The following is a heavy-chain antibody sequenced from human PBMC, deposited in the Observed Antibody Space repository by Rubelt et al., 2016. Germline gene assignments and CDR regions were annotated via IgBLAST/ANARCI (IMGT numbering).Heavy chain of an antibody. J-gene: IGHJ4*02. CDR3: ATVRFLGSGGRWWTGLD. CDR2: TYYRSTWYY. D-gene: IGHD2-15*01. CDR1: GDSVSSNSVT. Sequence: GLVKPSQTLSLPCAISGDSVSSNSVTWNWIRQSPSIGLEYLGRTYYRSTWYYAYAVSVKSRITINLDTSKNQFSLQLNSVTPEDTAVYYCATVRFLGSGGRWWTGLDWGQGTLVTVSS. V-gene: IGHV6-1*02.